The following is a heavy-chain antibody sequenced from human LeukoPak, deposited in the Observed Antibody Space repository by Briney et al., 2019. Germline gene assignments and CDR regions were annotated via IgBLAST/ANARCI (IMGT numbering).Heavy chain of an antibody. CDR3: ARGGATVVTYYYYYGMDV. V-gene: IGHV1-69*04. CDR1: GGTFSSYA. Sequence: SVKVSCKASGGTFSSYAISRVRQAPGQGPEWLGRIIPILVIANYAQKFQGRVTITADKSTSTAYMELSSLRSEDTAVYYCARGGATVVTYYYYYGMDVWGQGTTVTVSS. J-gene: IGHJ6*02. CDR2: IIPILVIA. D-gene: IGHD4-23*01.